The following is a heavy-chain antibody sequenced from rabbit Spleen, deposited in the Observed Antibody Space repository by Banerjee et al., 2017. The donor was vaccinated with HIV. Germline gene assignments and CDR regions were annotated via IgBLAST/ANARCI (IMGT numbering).Heavy chain of an antibody. Sequence: QSLEESGGDLVKPGASLTLTCTASGFSFSSSYYMCWVRQAPGKVLEWIACIYGGSGDTTYYASWAKGRLTISKTSSTTVTLQMTSLTAADTATYFCMRDVGNGYNIPNLWGPGTLVTVS. D-gene: IGHD1-1*01. CDR1: GFSFSSSYY. V-gene: IGHV1S40*01. J-gene: IGHJ4*01. CDR3: MRDVGNGYNIPNL. CDR2: IYGGSGDTT.